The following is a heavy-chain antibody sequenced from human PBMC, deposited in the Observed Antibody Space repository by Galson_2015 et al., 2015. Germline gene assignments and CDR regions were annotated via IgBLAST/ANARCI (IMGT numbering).Heavy chain of an antibody. CDR2: IWYDGSNK. CDR3: ARGGLADYGDLRDAFDI. CDR1: GFTFSSYG. V-gene: IGHV3-33*01. D-gene: IGHD4-17*01. Sequence: SLRLSCAASGFTFSSYGMHWVRQAPGKGLEWVAVIWYDGSNKYYADSVKGRFTISRDNSKNTLYLQMNSLRAEDTAVYYCARGGLADYGDLRDAFDIWGQGTMVTVSS. J-gene: IGHJ3*02.